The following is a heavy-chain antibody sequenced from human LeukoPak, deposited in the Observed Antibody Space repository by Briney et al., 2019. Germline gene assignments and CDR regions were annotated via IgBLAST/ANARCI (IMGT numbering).Heavy chain of an antibody. CDR3: ARELVEIRIAVAATGFDP. CDR1: GYSFTGYY. D-gene: IGHD6-19*01. Sequence: GASVKVSCKASGYSFTGYYMHWVRQAPGQGLEWMGWINPNSGDTKYAQKFQGRVTMTRDTSISTAYMELSRLRSDDTAVYYCARELVEIRIAVAATGFDPWGQGTLVTVSS. J-gene: IGHJ5*02. V-gene: IGHV1-2*02. CDR2: INPNSGDT.